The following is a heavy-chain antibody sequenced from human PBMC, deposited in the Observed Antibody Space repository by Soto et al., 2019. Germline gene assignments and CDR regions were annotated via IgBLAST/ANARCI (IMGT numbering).Heavy chain of an antibody. CDR3: AKARAQYYDFWSGYPVDY. J-gene: IGHJ4*02. CDR1: GYTFTSYD. Sequence: ASVKVSCKASGYTFTSYDINWVRQATGQGLEWMGWMNPNSGNTGYAQKFQGRVTMTRNTSISTAYMELSSLRAEDTAVYYCAKARAQYYDFWSGYPVDYWGQGTLVTVS. CDR2: MNPNSGNT. V-gene: IGHV1-8*01. D-gene: IGHD3-3*01.